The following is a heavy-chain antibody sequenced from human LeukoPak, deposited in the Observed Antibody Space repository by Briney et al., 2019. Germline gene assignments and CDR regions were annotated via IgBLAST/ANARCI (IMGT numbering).Heavy chain of an antibody. Sequence: GESLRLSCTASEFXFSSFWMHWVRQAPGKGLVWVSRINSDGSGIRYADSVKGRFTISRDNAKNTLYLQMNSLRAEDTAVYYCARERRTSGWYDAFDMRGQGIMVTVSS. J-gene: IGHJ3*02. CDR1: EFXFSSFW. D-gene: IGHD6-19*01. V-gene: IGHV3-74*01. CDR3: ARERRTSGWYDAFDM. CDR2: INSDGSGI.